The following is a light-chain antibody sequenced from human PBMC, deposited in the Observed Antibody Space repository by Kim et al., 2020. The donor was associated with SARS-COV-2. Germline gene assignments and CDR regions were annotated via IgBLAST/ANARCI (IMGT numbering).Light chain of an antibody. CDR1: QSVSIY. CDR2: HAS. V-gene: IGKV3-11*01. J-gene: IGKJ4*01. Sequence: LSLSPGERATPSCRASQSVSIYVAWYQQKPGQAPRLLIYHASKRATGIPARFSGSGSGTGFTLTISSLEPEDFAVYYCQHRTNWLSFGGGTKVDIK. CDR3: QHRTNWLS.